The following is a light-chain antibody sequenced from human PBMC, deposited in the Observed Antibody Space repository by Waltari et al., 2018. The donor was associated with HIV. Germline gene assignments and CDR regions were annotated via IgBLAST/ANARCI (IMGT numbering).Light chain of an antibody. J-gene: IGKJ1*01. CDR1: RSVNNY. V-gene: IGKV3-20*01. CDR3: QQYGSSPT. CDR2: DAS. Sequence: VLSQSPGTQSLSLGESAALSCRASRSVNNYLAWYQQKPGQAPRLLIYDASNRTTGIPDRFSGSGSGTDFTLTISRLEPEDFAVFYCQQYGSSPTFGQGTEVQIK.